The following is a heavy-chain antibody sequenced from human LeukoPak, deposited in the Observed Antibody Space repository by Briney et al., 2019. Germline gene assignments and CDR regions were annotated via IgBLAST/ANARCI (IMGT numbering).Heavy chain of an antibody. J-gene: IGHJ4*02. CDR2: IYSGGSP. D-gene: IGHD5-18*01. CDR3: ASVDTAMVPPFDY. V-gene: IGHV3-53*01. CDR1: GFTFSTNY. Sequence: GGSLRLSCAASGFTFSTNYMSWVRQAPGKGLEWVSVIYSGGSPYYADSVKGRFTISRDNSKNTLYLQMNSLRAEDTAVYYCASVDTAMVPPFDYWGQGTLVTVSS.